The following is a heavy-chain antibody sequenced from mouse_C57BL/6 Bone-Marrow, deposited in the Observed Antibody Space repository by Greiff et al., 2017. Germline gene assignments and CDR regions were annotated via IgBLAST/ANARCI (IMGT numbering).Heavy chain of an antibody. CDR1: GFTFSDYY. CDR2: ISNGGGST. V-gene: IGHV5-12*01. D-gene: IGHD1-1*01. J-gene: IGHJ2*01. Sequence: EVKLQESGGGLVQPGGSLKLSCAASGFTFSDYYMYWVRQTPEKRLEWVAYISNGGGSTYYPDTVKGRFTISRDNAKNTLYLQMIRLKSEDTAMYYCARDYYGSRDYWGQGTTLTVSS. CDR3: ARDYYGSRDY.